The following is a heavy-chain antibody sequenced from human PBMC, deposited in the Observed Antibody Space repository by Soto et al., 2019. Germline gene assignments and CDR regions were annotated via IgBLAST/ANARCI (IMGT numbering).Heavy chain of an antibody. CDR3: ARGYGLDSLLSYGMGV. CDR1: RYTFTIYD. D-gene: IGHD3-9*01. J-gene: IGHJ6*02. V-gene: IGHV1-2*02. Sequence: ASVKDSGPASRYTFTIYDIIPVPQAPGLRLVWTGWVNANSGGTNYAQNSQGSVTMTRDTSISRAYRELSRLRSDDTAVYYCARGYGLDSLLSYGMGVWGQGTTVTASS. CDR2: VNANSGGT.